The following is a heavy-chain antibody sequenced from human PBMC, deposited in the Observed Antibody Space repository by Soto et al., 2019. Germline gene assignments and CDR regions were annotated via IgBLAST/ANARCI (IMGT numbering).Heavy chain of an antibody. Sequence: EVQLLESGGGLVQPGGSLRLSCAASGFTFSSYAMSWVRQAPGKGLEWVSAISGSGGSTSYADSVKGRFTISRDNSKNTLYLQMNSLRAEDTAVYYCAKDLGADFWSGYYYYGMDVWGQGTTVTVSS. CDR2: ISGSGGST. CDR1: GFTFSSYA. D-gene: IGHD3-3*01. J-gene: IGHJ6*02. V-gene: IGHV3-23*01. CDR3: AKDLGADFWSGYYYYGMDV.